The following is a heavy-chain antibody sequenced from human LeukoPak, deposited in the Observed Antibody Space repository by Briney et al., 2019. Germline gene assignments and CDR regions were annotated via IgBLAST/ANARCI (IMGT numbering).Heavy chain of an antibody. J-gene: IGHJ6*03. CDR1: GGTFSSYA. V-gene: IGHV1-69*05. CDR2: IIPIFGTA. CDR3: ARDWWGNGCSGGSCYSDYYYYYMDV. Sequence: SVKVSCKASGGTFSSYAISWVRQAPGQGLEWMGRIIPIFGTANYAQKFQGRVTITTEESTSTAYMELSSLRSEDTAVYYCARDWWGNGCSGGSCYSDYYYYYMDVWGKGTTVTVSS. D-gene: IGHD2-15*01.